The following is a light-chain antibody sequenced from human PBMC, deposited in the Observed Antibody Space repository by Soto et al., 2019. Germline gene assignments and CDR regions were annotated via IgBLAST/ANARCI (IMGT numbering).Light chain of an antibody. CDR1: SSDVGGYNY. V-gene: IGLV2-8*01. Sequence: QSVLTQPPSAYGSPGQSVTISCTGTSSDVGGYNYVSWYQQHPGKAPKCMIYEVTKRPSGVPDRFSGSKSGNTASLTVSELQPEDEADYYCSSYAGRNTWVFGGGTKLTVL. J-gene: IGLJ3*02. CDR3: SSYAGRNTWV. CDR2: EVT.